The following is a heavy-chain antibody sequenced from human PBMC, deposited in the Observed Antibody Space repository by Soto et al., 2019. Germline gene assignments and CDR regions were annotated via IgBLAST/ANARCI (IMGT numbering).Heavy chain of an antibody. CDR1: GGSISSSSYY. V-gene: IGHV4-39*01. J-gene: IGHJ4*02. CDR2: IYYSGST. D-gene: IGHD3-16*01. Sequence: SETLSLTCTVSGGSISSSSYYWGWIRQPPGKGLEWIGSIYYSGSTYYNPSLKSRVTMTTDTSTSTAYMELRSLRSDDTAVYYCAKFFGPRLESFDYWGQGTLVTV. CDR3: AKFFGPRLESFDY.